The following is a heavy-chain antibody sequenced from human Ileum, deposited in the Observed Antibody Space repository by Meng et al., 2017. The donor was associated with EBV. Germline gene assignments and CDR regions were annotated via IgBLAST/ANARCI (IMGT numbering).Heavy chain of an antibody. CDR3: ARRGSYGGGCDY. D-gene: IGHD1-26*01. V-gene: IGHV4-34*01. J-gene: IGHJ4*02. Sequence: QVQLRQGGARLFKRSETLSLSCAFYVWSYTDYSRTSIRQPPGKGLEWIGEINPSEGTNYNPSLTSRVTISVDTSKNQFSLKMNSLTAADTAIYYCARRGSYGGGCDYWGQGTLVTVSS. CDR1: VWSYTDYS. CDR2: INPSEGT.